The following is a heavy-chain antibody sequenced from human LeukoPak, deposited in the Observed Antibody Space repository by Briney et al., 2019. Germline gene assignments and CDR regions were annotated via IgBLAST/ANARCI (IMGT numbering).Heavy chain of an antibody. V-gene: IGHV3-53*01. J-gene: IGHJ4*02. CDR2: ITGTGGR. CDR3: AKDYCRDGNCPFPFLDS. CDR1: GLTFSSHW. D-gene: IGHD2-15*01. Sequence: GGSLRLSCAASGLTFSSHWMHWVRHAPGKGLEWVSIITGTGGRYYGDSVKGRFILSRDKSKNTVYMQMSSLRAEDTATYYCAKDYCRDGNCPFPFLDSWGQGTLVTVSS.